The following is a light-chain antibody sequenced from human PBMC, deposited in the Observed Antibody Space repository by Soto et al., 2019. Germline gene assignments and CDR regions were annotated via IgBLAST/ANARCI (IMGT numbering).Light chain of an antibody. CDR3: SSYVNYNTFVV. CDR2: EGT. J-gene: IGLJ2*01. CDR1: SSAVGSYRL. Sequence: QSALTQPASVSGSPGQSITISCTGSSSAVGSYRLVSWYQHHPGKVPKLIIYEGTKRPSGVSNRFSGSKSGNTASLTISGLQAEDEADYYCSSYVNYNTFVVFGGGTQLTVL. V-gene: IGLV2-14*02.